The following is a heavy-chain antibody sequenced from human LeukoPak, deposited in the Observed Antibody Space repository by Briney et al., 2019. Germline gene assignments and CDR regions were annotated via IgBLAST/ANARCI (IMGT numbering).Heavy chain of an antibody. Sequence: SQTLSLTCTVSGGSISSGSYYWSWIRQPAGKGLEWIGRIYTSGSTNYNPSLKSRVTISVDTSKNQFSLKLSSVTAADTAVYYCARQKQGGVHGYYFDYWGQGTLVTVSS. CDR2: IYTSGST. V-gene: IGHV4-61*02. D-gene: IGHD2-8*02. CDR3: ARQKQGGVHGYYFDY. CDR1: GGSISSGSYY. J-gene: IGHJ4*02.